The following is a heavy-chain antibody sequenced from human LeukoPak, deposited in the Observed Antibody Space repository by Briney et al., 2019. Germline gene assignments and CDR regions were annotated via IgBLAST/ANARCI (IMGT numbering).Heavy chain of an antibody. CDR3: ARDLPWIQLWGDDAFDI. Sequence: PGGSLRLFCAASGFTFSSYEMNWLRQARGKGVEGVSYISSSGNTIYYAGSVKGRFTIARDNAKNSLYLQMNSLRAEDTAVYYCARDLPWIQLWGDDAFDIWGQGTMVTVSS. J-gene: IGHJ3*02. D-gene: IGHD5-18*01. CDR1: GFTFSSYE. CDR2: ISSSGNTI. V-gene: IGHV3-48*03.